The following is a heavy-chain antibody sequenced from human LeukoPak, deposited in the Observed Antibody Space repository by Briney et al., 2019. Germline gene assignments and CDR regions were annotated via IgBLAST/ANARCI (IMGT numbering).Heavy chain of an antibody. CDR1: GGSVYSGTYY. V-gene: IGHV4/OR15-8*01. Sequence: SETLSLTCIVSGGSVYSGTYYWSWVRQPPGKGLEWIGEIYHSGSTNYNPSLKSRVTISVDKSKNQFSLKLSSVTAADTAVYYCASAGTTPAGPLFDYWGQGTLVTVSS. CDR3: ASAGTTPAGPLFDY. CDR2: IYHSGST. J-gene: IGHJ4*02. D-gene: IGHD1-1*01.